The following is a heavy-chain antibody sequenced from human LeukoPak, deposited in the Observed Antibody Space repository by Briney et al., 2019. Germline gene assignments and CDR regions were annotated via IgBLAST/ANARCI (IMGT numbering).Heavy chain of an antibody. CDR3: TRVFPPIAAAASTWFDP. D-gene: IGHD6-13*01. Sequence: PSETLSLTCTVSGGSISSSNYYWGWHRQPPGKGLEWIGSIYYSGSTYYNPSLKSRITISVDTSKNQFSLKLTSVTAADTAVYYCTRVFPPIAAAASTWFDPWGQGTLVTVSS. J-gene: IGHJ5*02. V-gene: IGHV4-39*01. CDR2: IYYSGST. CDR1: GGSISSSNYY.